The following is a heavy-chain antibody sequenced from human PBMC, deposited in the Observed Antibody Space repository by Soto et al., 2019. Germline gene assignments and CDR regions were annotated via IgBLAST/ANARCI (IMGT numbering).Heavy chain of an antibody. Sequence: PGGSLRLSCAASGFTFKDYYMTWFRQAPGKGLEFVSYISGSGSDPTYADSVKGRFTISRGNAKNSLYLQINNLRAEDTAVYYCAKIPPGYSYGYFYFDYWGQGTLVTVSS. J-gene: IGHJ4*02. CDR1: GFTFKDYY. CDR2: ISGSGSDP. V-gene: IGHV3-11*03. D-gene: IGHD5-18*01. CDR3: AKIPPGYSYGYFYFDY.